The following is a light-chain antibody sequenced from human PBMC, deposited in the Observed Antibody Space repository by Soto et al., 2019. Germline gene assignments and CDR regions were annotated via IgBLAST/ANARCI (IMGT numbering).Light chain of an antibody. CDR2: KAS. CDR1: QTISSW. V-gene: IGKV1-5*03. Sequence: DIKLTQSTSTLCAAVGDSVTSTCRASQTISSWLAWYQQKPGKAPKLLIYKASTLKSGVPSRFSGSGSGTEFTLTISSLQPDDFATYYCQHYNSYSEAFGQGTKVDI. CDR3: QHYNSYSEA. J-gene: IGKJ1*01.